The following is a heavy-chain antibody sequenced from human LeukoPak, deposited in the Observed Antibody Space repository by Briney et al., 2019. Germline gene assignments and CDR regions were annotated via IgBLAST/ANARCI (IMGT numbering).Heavy chain of an antibody. D-gene: IGHD3-22*01. CDR3: ARASSGYSLGFDI. CDR1: GGSISNYY. Sequence: SETLSLTCTVSGGSISNYYWSWIRQPPGKGLEWIGYIYHSGSTYYNPSLKSRVTISVDRSKNQFSLKLSSVTAADTAVYYCARASSGYSLGFDIWGQGTMVTVSS. J-gene: IGHJ3*02. V-gene: IGHV4-59*12. CDR2: IYHSGST.